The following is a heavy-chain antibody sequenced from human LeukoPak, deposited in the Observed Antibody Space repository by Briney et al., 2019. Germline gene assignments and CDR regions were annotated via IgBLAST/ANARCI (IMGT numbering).Heavy chain of an antibody. J-gene: IGHJ6*03. CDR3: ARAAGTSPDYYYYMDV. Sequence: ASVKVSCKASGYTFTGYYMHWVRQAPGQGLEWMGWINPNSGGTNYAQKFQGRVTMTRDTSISTAYMELGRLRSDDTAVYYCARAAGTSPDYYYYMDVWGKGTTVTVSS. CDR1: GYTFTGYY. CDR2: INPNSGGT. V-gene: IGHV1-2*02. D-gene: IGHD6-13*01.